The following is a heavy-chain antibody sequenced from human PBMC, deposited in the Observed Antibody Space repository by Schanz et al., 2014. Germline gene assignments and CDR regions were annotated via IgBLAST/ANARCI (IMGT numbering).Heavy chain of an antibody. CDR2: INPIGGST. D-gene: IGHD3-10*01. V-gene: IGHV1-46*03. CDR1: GYTFTGYY. CDR3: ARGSPENMIRGELDY. J-gene: IGHJ4*02. Sequence: QVQLVQSGAEVKNPGASVKVSCKASGYTFTGYYMHWVRQAPGQGLEWMGIINPIGGSTTYAQKFRGAVTLTTDTSTDTAYLELTSLRSGDTAVYYCARGSPENMIRGELDYWGQGTLVTVSS.